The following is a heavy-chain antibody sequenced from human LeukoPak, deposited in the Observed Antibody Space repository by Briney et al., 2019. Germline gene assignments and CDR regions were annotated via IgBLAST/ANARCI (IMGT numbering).Heavy chain of an antibody. J-gene: IGHJ4*02. CDR3: AKGGGISRLSPDY. V-gene: IGHV3-30*18. CDR2: VSFDGSNK. Sequence: GGSLRLSCAASGFTFNTYGMHWVRQAPGKGLEWVAVVSFDGSNKYYADSVKGRFTISRDNSKRTLYLEMNNLRIEDTAVYYCAKGGGISRLSPDYWGQGSLVTVSS. CDR1: GFTFNTYG. D-gene: IGHD3-3*02.